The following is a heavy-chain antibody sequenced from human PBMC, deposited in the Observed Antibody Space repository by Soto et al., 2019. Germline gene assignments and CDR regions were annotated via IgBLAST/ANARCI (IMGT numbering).Heavy chain of an antibody. Sequence: QVQLVQSGAEVKKPESSVKVSCKASGGTFSSYAISWVRQAPGQGLEWMGGIIPILGSAKYAQKFQDRVTITADESTSTTYMELSSLRSEDAAVYYCASRERVDAFDIWGQGTMVTASS. CDR3: ASRERVDAFDI. CDR2: IIPILGSA. D-gene: IGHD1-26*01. V-gene: IGHV1-69*01. CDR1: GGTFSSYA. J-gene: IGHJ3*02.